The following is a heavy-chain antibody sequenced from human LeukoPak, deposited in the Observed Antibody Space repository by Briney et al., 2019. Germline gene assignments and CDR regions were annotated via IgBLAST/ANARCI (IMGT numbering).Heavy chain of an antibody. V-gene: IGHV3-20*01. J-gene: IGHJ4*02. CDR2: INWNGGST. D-gene: IGHD3-3*01. CDR1: GFTFDDYG. CDR3: AVGGLDFWSGYGVDDGASDY. Sequence: GGSLRLSCAASGFTFDDYGMSWVRQAPGKGLEWVSGINWNGGSTGYADSVKGRFTISRDNAKNSLYLQMNSLRAEDTALYHCAVGGLDFWSGYGVDDGASDYWGQGTLVTVSS.